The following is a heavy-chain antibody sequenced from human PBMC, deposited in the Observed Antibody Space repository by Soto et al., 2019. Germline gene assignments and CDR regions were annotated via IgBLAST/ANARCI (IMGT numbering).Heavy chain of an antibody. V-gene: IGHV4-4*02. D-gene: IGHD3-10*01. Sequence: ETLSLTCAVSGGSISSSNWWSWVRQPPGKGLEWIGEIYHSGSTNYNPSLKSRVTISVDKSKNQFSLKLSSVTAADTAVYYCARVKASGVNFDYWGQGTLVTVSS. CDR2: IYHSGST. CDR3: ARVKASGVNFDY. J-gene: IGHJ4*02. CDR1: GGSISSSNW.